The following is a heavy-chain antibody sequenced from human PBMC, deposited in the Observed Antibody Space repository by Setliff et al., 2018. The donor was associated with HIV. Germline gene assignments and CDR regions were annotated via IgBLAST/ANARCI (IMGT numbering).Heavy chain of an antibody. Sequence: SETLSLTCAVYGGPFSGYYWSWIRQPPGKGLEWIGEINHSGSTKYSPSLKSRVTISVDKSNNQFSLRLTSVTAADSAVYYCARTREYRFGFGLGQFDPWGQGTLVTVSS. D-gene: IGHD3-16*01. CDR1: GGPFSGYY. CDR3: ARTREYRFGFGLGQFDP. V-gene: IGHV4-34*01. CDR2: INHSGST. J-gene: IGHJ5*01.